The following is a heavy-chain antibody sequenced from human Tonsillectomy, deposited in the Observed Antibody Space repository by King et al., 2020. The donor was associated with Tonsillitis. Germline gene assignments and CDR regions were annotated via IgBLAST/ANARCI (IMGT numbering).Heavy chain of an antibody. CDR2: IYYSGST. V-gene: IGHV4-59*01. CDR3: ARLAHPVYCSGGSCYYDH. CDR1: GGSISSYY. J-gene: IGHJ4*02. Sequence: VQLQESGPGLVKPSETLSLTCTVSGGSISSYYWSWIRQPPGKGLEWIGYIYYSGSTNYNPSLKSRVTISVDTSKNQFSLKLNSVTTADTAVYFCARLAHPVYCSGGSCYYDHWGQGTLVTVSS. D-gene: IGHD2-15*01.